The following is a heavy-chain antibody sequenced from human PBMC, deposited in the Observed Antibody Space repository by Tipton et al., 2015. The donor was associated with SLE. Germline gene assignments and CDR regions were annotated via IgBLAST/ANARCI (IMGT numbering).Heavy chain of an antibody. CDR3: ARPSEEGDAFDI. J-gene: IGHJ3*02. CDR1: GYTFTGYY. V-gene: IGHV1-46*01. Sequence: QLVQSGAEVKKPGASVKVSCKASGYTFTGYYMHWVRQAPGQGLEWMGIINPSGGSTSYAQKFQGRVTMTRDTSTSTVYMELSSLRSEDTAVYYCARPSEEGDAFDIWGQGTMVTVSS. CDR2: INPSGGST.